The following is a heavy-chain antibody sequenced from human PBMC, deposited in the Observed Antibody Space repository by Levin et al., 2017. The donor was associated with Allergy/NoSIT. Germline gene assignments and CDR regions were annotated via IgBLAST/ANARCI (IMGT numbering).Heavy chain of an antibody. CDR2: IWNDGSNK. CDR1: GFTFRNYA. J-gene: IGHJ4*02. V-gene: IGHV3-33*01. Sequence: GESLKISCAASGFTFRNYAMHWVRQAPGKGLEWVAVIWNDGSNKYYGDSVKGRFTISRDNSKNTLFLQMNSLRAEDTAVYFCARSLFSSSWWHFPIDYWGQGTLVTVSS. CDR3: ARSLFSSSWWHFPIDY. D-gene: IGHD6-13*01.